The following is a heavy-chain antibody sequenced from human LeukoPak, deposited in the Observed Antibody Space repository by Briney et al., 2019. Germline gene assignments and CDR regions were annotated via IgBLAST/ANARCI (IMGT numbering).Heavy chain of an antibody. CDR1: GYTFTSYD. CDR2: MNPSSGNT. D-gene: IGHD5-18*01. V-gene: IGHV1-8*01. J-gene: IGHJ4*02. CDR3: ATGLYSYGTSDY. Sequence: GASVTVSCKASGYTFTSYDINWVRQATGQGLEWMGWMNPSSGNTGYAQKFQGRVTMTRNTSISTAYMELSSLRCEDTAVYYCATGLYSYGTSDYWGQGNLVTVSS.